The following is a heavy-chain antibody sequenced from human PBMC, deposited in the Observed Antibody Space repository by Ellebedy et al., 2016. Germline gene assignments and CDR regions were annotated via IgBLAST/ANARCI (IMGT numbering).Heavy chain of an antibody. D-gene: IGHD5-18*01. V-gene: IGHV3-15*01. CDR2: IKSKTDGGAA. CDR1: GFTFSNAW. Sequence: GGSLRLSCAASGFTFSNAWMNWVRQAPGKGLEWVGRIKSKTDGGAADSSAPVKGRFTSSRDDSKNTLYLQMNSLKTEDTAVYFCTTVYRYNYDSVWGQGTLVTVSS. J-gene: IGHJ4*02. CDR3: TTVYRYNYDSV.